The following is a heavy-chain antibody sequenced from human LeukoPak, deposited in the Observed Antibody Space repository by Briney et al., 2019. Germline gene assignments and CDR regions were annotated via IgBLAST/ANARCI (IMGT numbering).Heavy chain of an antibody. CDR2: IYHSGST. Sequence: PSQTLSLTCTVSGGSISSGGYYWSWIRQYPGTGLEWIGYIYHSGSTYYNPSLQSRVTISLDMSKNQFSLKLSSVTAADTAVYYCARRMEYYYGNSGYYFDYWGQGALVTVSS. V-gene: IGHV4-31*03. J-gene: IGHJ4*02. CDR3: ARRMEYYYGNSGYYFDY. D-gene: IGHD3-22*01. CDR1: GGSISSGGYY.